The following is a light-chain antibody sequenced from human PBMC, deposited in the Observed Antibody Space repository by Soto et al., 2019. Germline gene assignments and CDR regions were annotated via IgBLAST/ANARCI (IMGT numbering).Light chain of an antibody. CDR1: QSVLYSSNNKNY. Sequence: DIVMTQSPDSLAVSLGERATINCKSSQSVLYSSNNKNYLAWYQQKPGQPPKLLIYWASTRESGVPDRFSGSGSGPDFTLTISSLQAEDVAVYYYQQYYSTPLTFGGGTKVEIK. J-gene: IGKJ4*01. V-gene: IGKV4-1*01. CDR2: WAS. CDR3: QQYYSTPLT.